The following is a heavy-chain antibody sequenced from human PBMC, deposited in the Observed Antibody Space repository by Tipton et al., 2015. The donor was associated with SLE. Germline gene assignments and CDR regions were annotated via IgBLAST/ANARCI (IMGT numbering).Heavy chain of an antibody. CDR3: ATQGYYDSSFDY. Sequence: GLVKPSETLSLTCSVSGASISRFYWNWIRQPPGMGLEWIGYLSYSGSTNYNPSLESRVTISVDTSKNQFSLKLSSVTAADTAVYYCATQGYYDSSFDYWGQGTLVTVSS. V-gene: IGHV4-59*08. D-gene: IGHD3-16*01. J-gene: IGHJ4*02. CDR1: GASISRFY. CDR2: LSYSGST.